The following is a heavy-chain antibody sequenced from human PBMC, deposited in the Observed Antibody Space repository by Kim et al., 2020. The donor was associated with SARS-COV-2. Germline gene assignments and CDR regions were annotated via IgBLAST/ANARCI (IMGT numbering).Heavy chain of an antibody. CDR3: ARVPGAYYYDSSPDY. CDR2: IWYDGSNK. V-gene: IGHV3-33*01. CDR1: GFTFSSYG. Sequence: GGSLRLSCAASGFTFSSYGMHWVRQAPGKGLEWVAVIWYDGSNKYYADSVKGRFTISRDNSKNTLYLQMNSLRAEDTAVYYCARVPGAYYYDSSPDYWGQGTLVTVSS. D-gene: IGHD3-22*01. J-gene: IGHJ4*02.